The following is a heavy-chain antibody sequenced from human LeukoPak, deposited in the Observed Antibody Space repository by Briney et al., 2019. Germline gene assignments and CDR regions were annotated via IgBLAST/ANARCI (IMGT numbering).Heavy chain of an antibody. V-gene: IGHV3-64*01. CDR2: ISSNGGST. CDR1: GFTFSSYA. Sequence: GGSLRLSCAASGFTFSSYAMHWVRQAPGKGLEYVSAISSNGGSTYYANSVKGRFTISRDNSKNTLYLQMGSLRAEDMAVYYCARGARKGDDYGGFFDYWGQGTLVTVSS. J-gene: IGHJ4*02. D-gene: IGHD4-23*01. CDR3: ARGARKGDDYGGFFDY.